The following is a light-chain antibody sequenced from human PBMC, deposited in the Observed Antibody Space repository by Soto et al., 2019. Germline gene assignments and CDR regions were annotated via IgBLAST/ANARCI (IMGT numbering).Light chain of an antibody. CDR1: TGNIASNY. J-gene: IGLJ2*01. CDR2: EDS. V-gene: IGLV6-57*04. Sequence: NFMLSQPHSVSGSPGKTVTISCTRSTGNIASNYVQWYQQRPGSAPTSVIYEDSQRPSGVPDRFSGSIDSSSNSASLTISVLETEDEADYYCQSYDGTSVVFGGGTKLTVL. CDR3: QSYDGTSVV.